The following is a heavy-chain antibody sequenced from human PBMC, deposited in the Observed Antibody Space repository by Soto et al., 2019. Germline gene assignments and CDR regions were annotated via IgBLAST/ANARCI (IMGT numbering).Heavy chain of an antibody. CDR2: IWYDGSNK. Sequence: PGGSLRLSCAASGFTFSSYGMHWVRQAPGKGLEWVAVIWYDGSNKYYADSVKGRFTISRDNSKNTLYLQMNSLRAEDTAVYYCPRDWTTSIHGMDVWGQGTTVTVSS. D-gene: IGHD4-17*01. V-gene: IGHV3-33*01. CDR1: GFTFSSYG. J-gene: IGHJ6*02. CDR3: PRDWTTSIHGMDV.